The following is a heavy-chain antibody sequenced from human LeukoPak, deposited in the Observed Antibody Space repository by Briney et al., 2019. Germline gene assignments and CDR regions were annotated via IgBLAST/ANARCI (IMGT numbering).Heavy chain of an antibody. D-gene: IGHD5-12*01. V-gene: IGHV1-3*01. Sequence: ASVKVSCKASGYTFTSYAMHRVRQAPGQRLEWMGWINAGNGNTKYSQKFQGRVTITRDTSASTAYMELSSLRSEDTAVYYCARADIVATICFDYWGQRTLVTVSS. CDR3: ARADIVATICFDY. CDR1: GYTFTSYA. J-gene: IGHJ4*02. CDR2: INAGNGNT.